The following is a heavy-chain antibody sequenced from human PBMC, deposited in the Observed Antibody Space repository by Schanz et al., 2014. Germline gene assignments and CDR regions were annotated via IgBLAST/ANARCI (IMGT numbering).Heavy chain of an antibody. V-gene: IGHV1-2*06. Sequence: QVQLVQSGADVKKPGASVKVSCKASGYTFTGYYMHWVRQAPGQGLQWMGRINPNSGDTDYAHNFHGRVTMTRDTSISTAYMELSRLRSDDTAVYYCARSMIEVAAFDYWGQGTLVTVSS. D-gene: IGHD3-22*01. J-gene: IGHJ4*02. CDR2: INPNSGDT. CDR3: ARSMIEVAAFDY. CDR1: GYTFTGYY.